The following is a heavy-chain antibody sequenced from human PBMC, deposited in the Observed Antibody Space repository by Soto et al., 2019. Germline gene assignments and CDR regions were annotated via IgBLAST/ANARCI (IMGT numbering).Heavy chain of an antibody. CDR2: IKQDESEK. CDR3: ARDPRAVAGQYYFDY. J-gene: IGHJ4*02. Sequence: GGSLRLSCAASGFTFSSYWMSWVRQAPGKGLEWVANIKQDESEKYYVDSVKGRFTISRDNAKNSLYLQMNSLRAEDTAVYYCARDPRAVAGQYYFDYWGQGTLVTVSS. CDR1: GFTFSSYW. D-gene: IGHD6-19*01. V-gene: IGHV3-7*01.